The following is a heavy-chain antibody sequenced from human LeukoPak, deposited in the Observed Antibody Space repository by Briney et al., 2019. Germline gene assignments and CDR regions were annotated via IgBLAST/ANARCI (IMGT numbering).Heavy chain of an antibody. CDR3: ARFSYDSSGYGFDY. D-gene: IGHD3-22*01. V-gene: IGHV4-61*02. J-gene: IGHJ4*02. CDR1: GGSISSGSYY. Sequence: KPSETLSLTCTVSGGSISSGSYYWSWIRQPAGKGLEWIGRIYTSGSTNYNPSLKSRVTISVDTSKNQFSLKLSSVTAADTAVYYCARFSYDSSGYGFDYWGQGTLVTVSS. CDR2: IYTSGST.